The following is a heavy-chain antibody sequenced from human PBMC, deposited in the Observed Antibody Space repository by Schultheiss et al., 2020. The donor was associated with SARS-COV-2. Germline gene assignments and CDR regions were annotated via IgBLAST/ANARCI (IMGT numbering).Heavy chain of an antibody. J-gene: IGHJ3*01. V-gene: IGHV4-39*07. CDR2: INHSGST. Sequence: SETLSLTCTVSGGSINSGGYYWGWIRQPPGKGLEWIGEINHSGSTNYNPSLKSRVTISVDTSKNQFSLKLSSVTAADTAVYYCASDSTSDDSFGVWGRGTMVTVSS. CDR3: ASDSTSDDSFGV. CDR1: GGSINSGGYY.